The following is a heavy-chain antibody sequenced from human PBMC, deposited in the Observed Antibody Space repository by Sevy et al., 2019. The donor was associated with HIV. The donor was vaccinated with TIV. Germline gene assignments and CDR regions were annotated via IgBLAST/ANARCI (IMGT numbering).Heavy chain of an antibody. Sequence: GGSLRLSCAASGFTFSSYAMHWVRQAPGKGLGWVAVISYDGSNKYYADSVKGRFTISRDNSKNTLYLQMNSLRAEDTAVYYCASWRTDYGDEGVWGQGTLVTVSS. CDR1: GFTFSSYA. J-gene: IGHJ4*02. V-gene: IGHV3-30-3*01. D-gene: IGHD4-17*01. CDR2: ISYDGSNK. CDR3: ASWRTDYGDEGV.